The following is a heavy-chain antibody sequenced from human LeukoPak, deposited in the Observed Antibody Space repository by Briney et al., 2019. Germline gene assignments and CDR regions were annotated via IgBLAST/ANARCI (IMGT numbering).Heavy chain of an antibody. CDR1: GITITSYY. J-gene: IGHJ5*02. V-gene: IGHV4-4*07. CDR2: NYTSRST. CDR3: ARSQTVPRYYAFWSGYYNWFDP. Sequence: WETPPLTCTTSGITITSYYWSWIRHPPGQGLHWTGRNYTSRSTHYNPSLKSRVTMSVDTSKNQFSLKLSSVTAADTAVYYCARSQTVPRYYAFWSGYYNWFDPWGQGTLVTVSS. D-gene: IGHD3-3*01.